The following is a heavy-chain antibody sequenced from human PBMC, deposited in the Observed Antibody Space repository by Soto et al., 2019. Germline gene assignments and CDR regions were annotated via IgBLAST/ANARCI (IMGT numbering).Heavy chain of an antibody. Sequence: PSETLSLTCTVSGGSISSGGYYWSWIRQHPGKGLEWIGYIYYSGSTYYSPSLKSRATISVDTSKNQFSLKLSSVTAADTAVYYCARTHWDHDYGGNGDFDYWGQGTLVTVSS. CDR3: ARTHWDHDYGGNGDFDY. D-gene: IGHD4-17*01. J-gene: IGHJ4*02. CDR1: GGSISSGGYY. V-gene: IGHV4-31*03. CDR2: IYYSGST.